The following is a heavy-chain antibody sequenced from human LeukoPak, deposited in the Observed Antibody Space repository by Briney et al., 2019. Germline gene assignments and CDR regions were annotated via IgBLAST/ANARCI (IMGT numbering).Heavy chain of an antibody. D-gene: IGHD6-19*01. V-gene: IGHV4-34*01. CDR3: ARGPGSGWFDP. CDR1: GGSFSGYY. J-gene: IGHJ5*02. CDR2: INHSGNT. Sequence: PSETLSLTCAVYGGSFSGYYWSWIRQPPGKGLEWIGEINHSGNTNYNPSLKSRGTISVDTSKNQFSLKLSSVTAADTAVYYCARGPGSGWFDPWGQGTLVTVSS.